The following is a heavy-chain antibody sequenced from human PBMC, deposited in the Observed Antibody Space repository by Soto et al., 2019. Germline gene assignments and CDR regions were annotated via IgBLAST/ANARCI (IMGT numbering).Heavy chain of an antibody. Sequence: QVQLQESGPGLVKPSETLSLTCTVSGGSISSYYWSWIRQPPGKGLEWIGYIYYSGSTNYNPSLNSRVTISVDSSKHHFSLKLSSVTAADTAVYYCASTSISSGFDYWGQGTLVIVSS. CDR3: ASTSISSGFDY. D-gene: IGHD6-6*01. J-gene: IGHJ4*02. CDR1: GGSISSYY. V-gene: IGHV4-59*01. CDR2: IYYSGST.